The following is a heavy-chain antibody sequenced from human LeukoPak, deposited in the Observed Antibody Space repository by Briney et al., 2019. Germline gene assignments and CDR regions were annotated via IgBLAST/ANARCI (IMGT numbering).Heavy chain of an antibody. CDR1: GFTFSSYS. Sequence: GGSLRLSCAASGFTFSSYSMNWVRQAPGKGLEWVSSISSSSSYIYYADSVKGRFTISRDNSKNTLYLQMNSLRAEDTAVYYCAKDYAALSSPNWFDPWGQGTLVTVSS. V-gene: IGHV3-21*04. J-gene: IGHJ5*02. CDR3: AKDYAALSSPNWFDP. D-gene: IGHD3-16*01. CDR2: ISSSSSYI.